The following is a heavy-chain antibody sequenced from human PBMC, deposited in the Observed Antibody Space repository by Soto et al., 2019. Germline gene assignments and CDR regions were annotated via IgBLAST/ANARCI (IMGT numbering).Heavy chain of an antibody. CDR1: GETFTIYS. CDR2: ISAYNGNT. J-gene: IGHJ4*02. Sequence: GAPVEVSSKASGETFTIYSRHWVRQAPGQGLEWMGWISAYNGNTKYAQKFQGRVTMTTDTSTSTAYMELRSLRSDDTAVYYCAREGVPARFDYWGQGTLVTVSS. D-gene: IGHD2-2*01. V-gene: IGHV1-18*01. CDR3: AREGVPARFDY.